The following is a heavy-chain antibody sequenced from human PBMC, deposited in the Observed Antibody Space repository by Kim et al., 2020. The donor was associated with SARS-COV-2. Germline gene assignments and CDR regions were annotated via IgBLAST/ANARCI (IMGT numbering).Heavy chain of an antibody. CDR1: GGSISSSSYY. D-gene: IGHD1-26*01. Sequence: SETLSLTCTVSGGSISSSSYYWGWIRQPPGKGLEWIGSIYYSGSTYYNPCLKSRVTISVDTSNNQFSLKLSSVTAADTAVYYCARRMGGCELLRGLFDCCGQGTLATFSS. CDR2: IYYSGST. J-gene: IGHJ4*02. V-gene: IGHV4-39*01. CDR3: ARRMGGCELLRGLFDC.